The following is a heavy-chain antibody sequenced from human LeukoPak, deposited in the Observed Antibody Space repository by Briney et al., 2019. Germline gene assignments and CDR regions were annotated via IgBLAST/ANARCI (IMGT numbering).Heavy chain of an antibody. CDR3: ASSSVGATTHFDY. J-gene: IGHJ4*02. CDR2: INHSGST. Sequence: NSSETLSLTCAVYGGSFSGYYWSWIRQPPGKGLEWIGEINHSGSTNYNPSLKSRVTISVDTSKNQFSLKLSSVTAADTAVYYCASSSVGATTHFDYWGQGTLVTVSS. V-gene: IGHV4-34*01. D-gene: IGHD1-26*01. CDR1: GGSFSGYY.